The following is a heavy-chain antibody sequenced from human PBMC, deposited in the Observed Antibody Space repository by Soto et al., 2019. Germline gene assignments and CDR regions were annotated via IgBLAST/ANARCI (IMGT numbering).Heavy chain of an antibody. J-gene: IGHJ4*02. V-gene: IGHV3-30*18. D-gene: IGHD1-26*01. CDR1: GFTFSSYG. CDR2: ISYDGGNE. Sequence: RRLSCAGSGFTFSSYGIHWVRQAPGKGLEWVALISYDGGNEKYTESVKDRFTISRDDSHNVAYLQMSSLRTEDTAMYYCAKDRYSGTYPTDFDYWGQGSLVTVSS. CDR3: AKDRYSGTYPTDFDY.